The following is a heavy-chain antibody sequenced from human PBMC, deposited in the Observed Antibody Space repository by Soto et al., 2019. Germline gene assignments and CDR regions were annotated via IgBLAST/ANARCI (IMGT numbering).Heavy chain of an antibody. V-gene: IGHV3-66*04. CDR2: IYSGGNT. CDR1: GFTVSSSY. CDR3: ARHVGFYWYFDL. D-gene: IGHD1-26*01. Sequence: EVQLVESGGGLLQPGGSLRLSCAASGFTVSSSYMGWVRQAPGKGLEWVSSIYSGGNTYYADSVRGRFTISTDNSKDTLYLQMNSLRVDDTAMYYCARHVGFYWYFDLWGRGTLVTVSS. J-gene: IGHJ2*01.